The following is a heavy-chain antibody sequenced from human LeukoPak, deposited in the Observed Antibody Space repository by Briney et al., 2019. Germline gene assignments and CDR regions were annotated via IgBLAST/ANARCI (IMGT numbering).Heavy chain of an antibody. J-gene: IGHJ4*02. D-gene: IGHD3-9*01. CDR3: AKGYDILTGFDY. CDR2: ISGSGGST. Sequence: GGSLRLSCAASGFTFSSYAMSWVRQAPGKGLEWVSAISGSGGSTYYADSVKGRFTISRDNSKNTLYLQMNSQRAEDTAVYYCAKGYDILTGFDYWGQGTLVTVSS. V-gene: IGHV3-23*01. CDR1: GFTFSSYA.